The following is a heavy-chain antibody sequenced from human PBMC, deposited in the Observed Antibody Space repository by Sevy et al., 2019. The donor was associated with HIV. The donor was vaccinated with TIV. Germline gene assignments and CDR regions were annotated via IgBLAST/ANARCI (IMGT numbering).Heavy chain of an antibody. CDR3: VRFDTKIKIFGVPRGAY. D-gene: IGHD3-3*01. V-gene: IGHV4-34*01. J-gene: IGHJ4*02. CDR1: GGSFSDFY. Sequence: SETLSLTCTVYGGSFSDFYWNWIRQSPGKGLEWIGEINHREVTNYNPSLKSRATISADASNRQFSLKLTSVTAADTAVYYRVRFDTKIKIFGVPRGAYWGPGTLVTVSS. CDR2: INHREVT.